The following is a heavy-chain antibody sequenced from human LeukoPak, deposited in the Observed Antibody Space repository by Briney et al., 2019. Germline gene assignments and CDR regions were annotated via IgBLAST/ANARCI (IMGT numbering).Heavy chain of an antibody. CDR1: GGSISSGSYY. V-gene: IGHV4-61*02. CDR3: ARDLEGSLGY. D-gene: IGHD3-16*01. CDR2: IYTSGST. J-gene: IGHJ4*02. Sequence: SQTLSLTCTVSGGSISSGSYYWSWIRQPAGKGLEWIGRIYTSGSTNYNPSLKSRVTISVDTSKNQFSLKLSSVTAADTAVYYCARDLEGSLGYWGQGTLVTVSS.